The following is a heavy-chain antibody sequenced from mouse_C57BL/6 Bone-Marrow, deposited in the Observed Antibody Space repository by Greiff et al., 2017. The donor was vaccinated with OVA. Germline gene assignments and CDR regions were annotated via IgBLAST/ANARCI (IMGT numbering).Heavy chain of an antibody. CDR2: IDPETGGT. CDR3: TVGSSYSYAMDD. Sequence: VQLQESGAELVRPGASVTLSCKASGYTFTDYEMHWVKQTPVHGLEWIGAIDPETGGTAYNQKFKGKAILTADKSSSTAYMELRSLTSEDSAVYYCTVGSSYSYAMDDWGQGASVTVAS. J-gene: IGHJ4*01. V-gene: IGHV1-15*01. D-gene: IGHD1-1*01. CDR1: GYTFTDYE.